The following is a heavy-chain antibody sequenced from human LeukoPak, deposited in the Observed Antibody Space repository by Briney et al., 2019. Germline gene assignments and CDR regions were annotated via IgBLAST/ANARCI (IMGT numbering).Heavy chain of an antibody. D-gene: IGHD4-11*01. J-gene: IGHJ4*02. Sequence: ASVKVSCKASGYTFTGYYIHWVRQASGQGFEWRGWINPNSGGTNYAQKFQGRVTMTRDTSISTAYLEMSRLTSDDTAVYYCARDAIVRDYSNSDYWGQGTLVTVSS. CDR3: ARDAIVRDYSNSDY. V-gene: IGHV1-2*02. CDR2: INPNSGGT. CDR1: GYTFTGYY.